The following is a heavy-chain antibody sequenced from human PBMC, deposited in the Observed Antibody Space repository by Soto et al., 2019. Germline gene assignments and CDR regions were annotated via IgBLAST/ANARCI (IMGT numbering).Heavy chain of an antibody. Sequence: GGSLRLSCVASGFTFSSYAMHWVRQAPGKGLEWVALIWYDGSNKYYADSVKGRFTISRDNSKNTLYLQMNSLRSDDTAVYYCARALLGYGSGSLFDYWGQGTLVTGSS. J-gene: IGHJ4*02. CDR3: ARALLGYGSGSLFDY. V-gene: IGHV3-30*02. D-gene: IGHD3-10*01. CDR2: IWYDGSNK. CDR1: GFTFSSYA.